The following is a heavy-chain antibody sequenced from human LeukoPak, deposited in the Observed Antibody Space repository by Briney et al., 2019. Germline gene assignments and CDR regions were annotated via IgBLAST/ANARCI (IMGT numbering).Heavy chain of an antibody. CDR2: INPSGGST. J-gene: IGHJ4*02. CDR3: AKRYSSGWYGLDY. D-gene: IGHD6-19*01. V-gene: IGHV1-46*01. Sequence: ASVKVSCRASGYTFTGYYMHWVRQAPGQGLEWMGIINPSGGSTSYAQKFQGRVTMTRDTSTSTVYMELSSLRSEDTAVYYCAKRYSSGWYGLDYWGQGTLVTVSS. CDR1: GYTFTGYY.